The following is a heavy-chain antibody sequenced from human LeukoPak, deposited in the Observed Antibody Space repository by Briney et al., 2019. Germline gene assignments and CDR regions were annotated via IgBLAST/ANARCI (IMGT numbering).Heavy chain of an antibody. Sequence: SETLSLTCTVSSGSITGYYWSWIRQPPGKGLEWIGYVFYSGGTLYNPSLESRVTISVDTSKTQFSLKLTSVTAADTAVYYCARGRIYDFWSGSNHIDYWGQGTLVTVSS. CDR1: SGSITGYY. J-gene: IGHJ4*02. CDR3: ARGRIYDFWSGSNHIDY. CDR2: VFYSGGT. D-gene: IGHD3-3*01. V-gene: IGHV4-59*08.